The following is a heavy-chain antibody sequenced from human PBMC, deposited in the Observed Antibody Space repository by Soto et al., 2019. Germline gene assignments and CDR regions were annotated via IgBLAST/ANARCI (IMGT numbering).Heavy chain of an antibody. CDR1: GGSISSGDYY. J-gene: IGHJ5*02. CDR2: IYYSGST. D-gene: IGHD4-4*01. CDR3: ASVYISTNWFDP. Sequence: SETLSLTCTVSGGSISSGDYYWSWIRQPPGKGLEWIGYIYYSGSTYYNPSLKSRVTISVDTSKNQFSLKLSSVTAAATAVDYWASVYISTNWFDPWGQGTLVTVSS. V-gene: IGHV4-30-4*01.